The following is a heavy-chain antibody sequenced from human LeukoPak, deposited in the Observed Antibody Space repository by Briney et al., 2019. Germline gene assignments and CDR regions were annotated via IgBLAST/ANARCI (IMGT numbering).Heavy chain of an antibody. J-gene: IGHJ4*02. CDR3: ARETSDSSGYYIDY. CDR1: GGYINSYY. D-gene: IGHD3-22*01. CDR2: IYTSGST. V-gene: IGHV4-4*07. Sequence: PSETLSLTCTVSGGYINSYYWNWIRQPAGKGLEWIGHIYTSGSTNYNPSLKSRVTMSVDTSKNYFSLKLSSVTAADTAVYYCARETSDSSGYYIDYWGQGTLVTVSS.